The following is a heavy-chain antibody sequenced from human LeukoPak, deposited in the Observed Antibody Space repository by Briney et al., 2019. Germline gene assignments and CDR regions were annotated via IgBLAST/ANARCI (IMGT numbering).Heavy chain of an antibody. J-gene: IGHJ4*02. CDR1: GGSISSYY. CDR3: ARAGYSYGTGYYFDY. V-gene: IGHV4-59*01. Sequence: SETLSLTCTVSGGSISSYYWSWIRLPPGKGLEWIGYIYYTGATYYNPSLKSRVTISLGTSKNQFSLKLSSVTAADAAVYYCARAGYSYGTGYYFDYWGQGALVAVSS. CDR2: IYYTGAT. D-gene: IGHD5-18*01.